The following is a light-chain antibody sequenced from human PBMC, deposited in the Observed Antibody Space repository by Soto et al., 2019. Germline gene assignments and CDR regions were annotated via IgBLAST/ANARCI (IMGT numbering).Light chain of an antibody. V-gene: IGKV3-15*01. CDR2: GAS. J-gene: IGKJ1*01. Sequence: GVTQAPATLSLFSGEKTTLSCRASQSVSSDLAWYQQRPGQAPRLLIYGASTRATGIPARFRGSGSGTEFRLTISSLQSEDFATYYCQQYNTWHPKMAFGRGTKVDIK. CDR3: QQYNTWHPKMA. CDR1: QSVSSD.